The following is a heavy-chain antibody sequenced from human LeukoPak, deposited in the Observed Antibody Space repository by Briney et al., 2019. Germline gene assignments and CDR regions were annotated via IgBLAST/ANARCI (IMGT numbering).Heavy chain of an antibody. CDR3: FREVLQGVRGGLDR. V-gene: IGHV3-9*01. J-gene: IGHJ4*02. CDR2: INWNSGGI. Sequence: GGSLRLSCEASGFTFDDYAMHWVRQAPGKGLEWVSTINWNSGGIGYADSVKGRFTISRDNAKNSLYLHLNSLRPEDTAFYYFFREVLQGVRGGLDRGGQGTLVTVSS. D-gene: IGHD4/OR15-4a*01. CDR1: GFTFDDYA.